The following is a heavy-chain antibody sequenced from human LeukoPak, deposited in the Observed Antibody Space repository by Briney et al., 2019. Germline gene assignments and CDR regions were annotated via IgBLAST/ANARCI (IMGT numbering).Heavy chain of an antibody. CDR3: ARDRTKGIAAAGIDY. CDR2: INPSGGST. D-gene: IGHD6-13*01. Sequence: ASVKVSCKASGYTFTSYYMHWVLQAPGQGLEWMGIINPSGGSTSYAQKFQGRVTMTRDTSTSTVYMELSSLRSEDTAVYYCARDRTKGIAAAGIDYWGQGTLVTVSS. V-gene: IGHV1-46*01. J-gene: IGHJ4*02. CDR1: GYTFTSYY.